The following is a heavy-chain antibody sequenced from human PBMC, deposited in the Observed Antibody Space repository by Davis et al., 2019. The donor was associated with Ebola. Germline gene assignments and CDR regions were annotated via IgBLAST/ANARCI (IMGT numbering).Heavy chain of an antibody. CDR1: GFTFSSYW. D-gene: IGHD1-1*01. Sequence: GGSLRLSCAASGFTFSSYWMSWVRQAPGKGLEWVSYISSSGSTIYYADSVKGRFTISRDNSKNTLYLQMDSLRAEDTAVYYCARVDTTKTYYYGMDVWGQGTTVTVSS. V-gene: IGHV3-48*01. CDR3: ARVDTTKTYYYGMDV. J-gene: IGHJ6*02. CDR2: ISSSGSTI.